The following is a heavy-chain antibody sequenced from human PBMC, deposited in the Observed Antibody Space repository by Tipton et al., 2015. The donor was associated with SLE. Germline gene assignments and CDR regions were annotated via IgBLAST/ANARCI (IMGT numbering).Heavy chain of an antibody. CDR2: IYYSGST. Sequence: TLSLTCTVSGGSISSSSYYWGWIRQSPGKGLEWIGSIYYSGSTYCNPSLKSRVTISVDTSKNQFSLKLSSVTAADTAVYFCARHYAGTDNWFDPWGQGTLVTVSS. D-gene: IGHD3-10*01. V-gene: IGHV4-39*01. J-gene: IGHJ5*02. CDR1: GGSISSSSYY. CDR3: ARHYAGTDNWFDP.